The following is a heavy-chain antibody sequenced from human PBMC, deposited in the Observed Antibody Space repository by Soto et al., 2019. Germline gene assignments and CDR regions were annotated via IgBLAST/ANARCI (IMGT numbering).Heavy chain of an antibody. CDR3: ARCGVYNWNYAGKNDAFDI. Sequence: PSETLSLTCAVYGGSFSGYYWSWIRQPPGEGLEWIGEINHSGSTNYNPSLKSRVTISVDTSKNQFSLKLSSVTAADTAVYYCARCGVYNWNYAGKNDAFDIWGQGTMVTVSS. D-gene: IGHD1-7*01. CDR2: INHSGST. CDR1: GGSFSGYY. V-gene: IGHV4-34*01. J-gene: IGHJ3*02.